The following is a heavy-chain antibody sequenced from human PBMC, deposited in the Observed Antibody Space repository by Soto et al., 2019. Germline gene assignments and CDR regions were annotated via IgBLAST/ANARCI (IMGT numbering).Heavy chain of an antibody. CDR3: ARSSHKESWFDP. CDR1: NGSISNFY. J-gene: IGHJ5*02. D-gene: IGHD6-13*01. V-gene: IGHV4-4*07. CDR2: VYSSGSA. Sequence: SETLSLTCSVSNGSISNFYWNWIRHPAGKRLEWIGRVYSSGSASYNPSLRSRVTMSVDTSKNQFSLKLNSVTAADTAVYYCARSSHKESWFDPWGQGTLVTVSS.